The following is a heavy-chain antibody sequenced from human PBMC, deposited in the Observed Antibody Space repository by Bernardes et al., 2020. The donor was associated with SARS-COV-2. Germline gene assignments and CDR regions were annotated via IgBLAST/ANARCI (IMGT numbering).Heavy chain of an antibody. CDR3: ARVYPRYCGGDCPSDAFDI. D-gene: IGHD2-21*01. Sequence: ASVKVSCKASRYTFTGYYMHWVRQAPGQGLEWMGRINPNSGGTNYAQKFQGRVTMTRDTSISTAYMELSRLRSDDTAVYYCARVYPRYCGGDCPSDAFDIWGQGTMVTVSS. V-gene: IGHV1-2*06. CDR2: INPNSGGT. CDR1: RYTFTGYY. J-gene: IGHJ3*02.